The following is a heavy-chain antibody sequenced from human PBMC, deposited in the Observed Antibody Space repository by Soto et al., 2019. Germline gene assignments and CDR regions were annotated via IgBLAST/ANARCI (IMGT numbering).Heavy chain of an antibody. CDR2: ISAYNGNT. V-gene: IGHV1-18*01. CDR3: AMVGEDVGYCIGGSCYHTGGIFDY. D-gene: IGHD2-15*01. J-gene: IGHJ4*02. CDR1: GYTFTSYG. Sequence: QVQLVQSGAEVKKPGASVKVSCKASGYTFTSYGISWVRQAPGQGLEWMGWISAYNGNTNYAQKLQGRVTMTTDTSTSTDYMELRSLRSDDTAVYYCAMVGEDVGYCIGGSCYHTGGIFDYWCQGHLITVSS.